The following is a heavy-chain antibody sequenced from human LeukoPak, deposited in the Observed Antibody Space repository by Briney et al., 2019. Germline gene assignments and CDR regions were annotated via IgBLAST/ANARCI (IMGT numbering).Heavy chain of an antibody. CDR3: AKGPFPRYCSSTSCEYYFDY. CDR2: IRYDGSNK. V-gene: IGHV3-30*02. J-gene: IGHJ4*02. CDR1: GFTFSSYG. D-gene: IGHD2-2*01. Sequence: PGGSLRLSCAASGFTFSSYGMHWVRQAPGKGLEWVAFIRYDGSNKYYADSVKGRFTTSRDNSKNTLYLQMNSLRAEDTAVYYCAKGPFPRYCSSTSCEYYFDYRGQGTLVTVSS.